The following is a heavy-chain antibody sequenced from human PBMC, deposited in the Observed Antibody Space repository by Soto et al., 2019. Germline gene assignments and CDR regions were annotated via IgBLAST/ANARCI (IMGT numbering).Heavy chain of an antibody. Sequence: SETLSLTCTVSGDTITSGGYYWSWIRQLPGKGLQWVGYIYFRGITFYNPPLESRATMSVDTSQNQFSLRLTSVTAADTAVYYCARAYLPSGRIGNPGSYYYYGMDVWGQGTTVTVSS. CDR3: ARAYLPSGRIGNPGSYYYYGMDV. CDR2: IYFRGIT. J-gene: IGHJ6*02. V-gene: IGHV4-31*03. CDR1: GDTITSGGYY. D-gene: IGHD3-10*01.